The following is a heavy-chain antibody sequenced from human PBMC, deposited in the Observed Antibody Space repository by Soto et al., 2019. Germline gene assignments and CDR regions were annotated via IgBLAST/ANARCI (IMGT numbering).Heavy chain of an antibody. J-gene: IGHJ2*01. D-gene: IGHD3-16*02. Sequence: HPWKGLEWIGYIYYSGSTYYNPSLKSRVTISVDTSKNQFSLKLSSVTAADTAVYYCASCCVQGEDGIRGTVTDSAFLLNRSSDL. V-gene: IGHV4-31*02. CDR2: IYYSGST. CDR3: ASCCVQGEDGIRGTVTDSAFLLNRSSDL.